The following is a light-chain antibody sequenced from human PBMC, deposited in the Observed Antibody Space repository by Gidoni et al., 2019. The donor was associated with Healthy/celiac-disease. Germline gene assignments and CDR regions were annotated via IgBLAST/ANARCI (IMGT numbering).Light chain of an antibody. V-gene: IGKV2-28*01. J-gene: IGKJ2*01. Sequence: DIVMTQSPLSLPVTPGEPAPISCRSSQSLLHSNGYNYLDWYLQKPGQSPQLLIYLGSNRASGVPDRFSGSGSGTDFTLKISRVEAEDVGVYYCMQALQTPTFGQXTKLEIK. CDR1: QSLLHSNGYNY. CDR2: LGS. CDR3: MQALQTPT.